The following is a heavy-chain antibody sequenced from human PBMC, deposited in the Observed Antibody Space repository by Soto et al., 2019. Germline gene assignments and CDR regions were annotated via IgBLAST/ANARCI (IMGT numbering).Heavy chain of an antibody. D-gene: IGHD3-10*01. Sequence: GGSLRLSCAASGFTFSSYAMSWVRQAPGKGLEWVSAISGSGGSTYYADSVKGRFTISRDNSKNTLYLQMNSLRAEDTAVYYCAKDLYGSGSYYLFGNHPNLFDYWGQGTLVTVSS. J-gene: IGHJ4*02. V-gene: IGHV3-23*01. CDR2: ISGSGGST. CDR1: GFTFSSYA. CDR3: AKDLYGSGSYYLFGNHPNLFDY.